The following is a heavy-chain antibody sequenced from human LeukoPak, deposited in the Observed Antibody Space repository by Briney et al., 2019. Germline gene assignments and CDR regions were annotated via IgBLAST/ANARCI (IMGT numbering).Heavy chain of an antibody. V-gene: IGHV1-2*02. D-gene: IGHD3-16*01. CDR3: ASGRGDSWYFDY. CDR1: GYTLTGYY. J-gene: IGHJ4*02. Sequence: GASVKVSCKASGYTLTGYYMHWVRQAPGQGLEWMGWINPNTGGTKYAQQFQGRVTMTRDTSISTAYMDLSRLGSDDTAVYYCASGRGDSWYFDYWGQGTLVTVSS. CDR2: INPNTGGT.